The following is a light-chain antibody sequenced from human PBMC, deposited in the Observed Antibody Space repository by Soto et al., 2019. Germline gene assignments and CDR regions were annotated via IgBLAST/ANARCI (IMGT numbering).Light chain of an antibody. V-gene: IGKV1-33*01. CDR1: QGISNY. Sequence: DIQMTQSPSSLSASVGDRVTITCQASQGISNYLNWYQQKPGKAPKLLIYDASNLQTGVPSRFSGSGSGTDFTLPISSLQPEDIAAYYCQHYDNLPPYTFGQGTKLQI. CDR2: DAS. CDR3: QHYDNLPPYT. J-gene: IGKJ2*01.